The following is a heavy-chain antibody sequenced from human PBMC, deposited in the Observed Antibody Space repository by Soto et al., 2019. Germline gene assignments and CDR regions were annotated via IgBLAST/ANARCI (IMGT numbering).Heavy chain of an antibody. Sequence: ESGGGLVQPGGSLRLSCAASGFTVSSNYMSWVRQAPGKGLEWVSVIYSGGSTYYADSVKGRFTISRDNSKNTLYLQMNSLRAEDTAVYYWARTLRATGLLGYWGQGTLVTVSS. J-gene: IGHJ4*02. CDR3: ARTLRATGLLGY. CDR1: GFTVSSNY. D-gene: IGHD5-12*01. CDR2: IYSGGST. V-gene: IGHV3-66*01.